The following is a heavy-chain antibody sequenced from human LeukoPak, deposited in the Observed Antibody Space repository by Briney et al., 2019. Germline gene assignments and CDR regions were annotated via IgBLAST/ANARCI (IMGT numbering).Heavy chain of an antibody. CDR1: GFSFSSYN. J-gene: IGHJ4*02. CDR3: ARGLGIDY. CDR2: IKQDGSEK. D-gene: IGHD2-21*01. Sequence: GGSLRLSCAASGFSFSSYNMNWVRQAPGKGLEWVANIKQDGSEKYYVDSVKGRFTISRDNAKNSLYLQMNSLRAEDTAVYYCARGLGIDYWGQGTLVTVSS. V-gene: IGHV3-7*01.